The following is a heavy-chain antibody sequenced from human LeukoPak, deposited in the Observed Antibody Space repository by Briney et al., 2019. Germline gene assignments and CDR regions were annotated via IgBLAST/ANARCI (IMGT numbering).Heavy chain of an antibody. CDR3: ARWEGDYGYYYYYMDV. Sequence: SGGSLRLSCAASGFTFSSYWMSWVRQAPGKGLEWVANIKQDGSEKYYVDSVKGRFTISRDNAKNSLYLQMNSPRAEDTAVYYCARWEGDYGYYYYYMDVWGKGTTVTVSS. J-gene: IGHJ6*03. CDR1: GFTFSSYW. V-gene: IGHV3-7*01. CDR2: IKQDGSEK. D-gene: IGHD4-17*01.